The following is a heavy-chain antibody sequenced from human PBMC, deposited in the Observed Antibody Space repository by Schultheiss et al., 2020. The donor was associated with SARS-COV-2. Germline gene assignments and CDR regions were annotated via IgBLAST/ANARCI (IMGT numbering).Heavy chain of an antibody. Sequence: GESLKISCAASGFTFSNAWMSWVRQAPGKGLEWVANIKQDGSEKYYVDSVKGRFTISRDNAKNSLYLQMNSLRAEDTAVYYCARGGGESLDAFDIWGQGTMVTVSS. CDR1: GFTFSNAW. J-gene: IGHJ3*02. D-gene: IGHD3-10*01. CDR3: ARGGGESLDAFDI. CDR2: IKQDGSEK. V-gene: IGHV3-7*01.